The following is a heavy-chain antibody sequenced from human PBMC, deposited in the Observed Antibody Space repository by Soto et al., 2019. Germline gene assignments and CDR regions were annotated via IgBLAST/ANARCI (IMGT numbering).Heavy chain of an antibody. V-gene: IGHV1-69*13. Sequence: SVKFSCTASRGNFSSYAISRMRQAPGQGLEWMGGIIPIFGTANYAQKFQGRVTITADESTSTAYMELSSLRSEDTAVYYCARVLELRYFDRSERYFDYWGQGTLVTVSS. CDR3: ARVLELRYFDRSERYFDY. CDR1: RGNFSSYA. CDR2: IIPIFGTA. J-gene: IGHJ4*02. D-gene: IGHD3-9*01.